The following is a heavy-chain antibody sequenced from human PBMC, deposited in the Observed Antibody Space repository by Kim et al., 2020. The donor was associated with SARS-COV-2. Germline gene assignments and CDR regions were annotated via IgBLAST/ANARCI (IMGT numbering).Heavy chain of an antibody. Sequence: KGRFTISRDNDKNKLNLQMNSLRAEDTAVYYCANLQLNYYERSADGAFDIWGQGTMVTVSS. V-gene: IGHV3-23*01. CDR3: ANLQLNYYERSADGAFDI. D-gene: IGHD3-22*01. J-gene: IGHJ3*02.